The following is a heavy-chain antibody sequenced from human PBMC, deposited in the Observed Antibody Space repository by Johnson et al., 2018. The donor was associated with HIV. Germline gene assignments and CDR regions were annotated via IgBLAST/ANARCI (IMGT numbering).Heavy chain of an antibody. V-gene: IGHV3-66*01. CDR1: GFTVGTKY. J-gene: IGHJ3*02. D-gene: IGHD3-10*01. Sequence: VQLVESGGGLVQPGGSLRLSCVASGFTVGTKYMSWIRQAPGTGLEWVSVIYSGGSTYSADSVKSRFIISRGNSKNTVYLQMNSLRGEDTAVYYCARDRGLDAFDIWGQGTMVTVSS. CDR2: IYSGGST. CDR3: ARDRGLDAFDI.